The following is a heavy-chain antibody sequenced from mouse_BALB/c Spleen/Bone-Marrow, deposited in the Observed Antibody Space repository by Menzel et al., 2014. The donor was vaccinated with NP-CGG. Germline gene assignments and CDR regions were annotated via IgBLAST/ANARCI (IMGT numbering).Heavy chain of an antibody. D-gene: IGHD2-2*01. V-gene: IGHV1-18*01. Sequence: VQLQQSGPEVVKPGTSVKISCKTSGYTFTEYTMHWVKQSHGKSLEWIGGINPNNGGTTYNQKFKGKATLTVDKSSSTAYMELRSLTSEDSAVYYCARSYGYERSWFAYWGQGTLVTVSA. J-gene: IGHJ3*01. CDR3: ARSYGYERSWFAY. CDR1: GYTFTEYT. CDR2: INPNNGGT.